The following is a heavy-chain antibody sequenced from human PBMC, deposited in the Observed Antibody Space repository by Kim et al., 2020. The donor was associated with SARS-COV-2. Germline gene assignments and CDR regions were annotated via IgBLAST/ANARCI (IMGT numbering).Heavy chain of an antibody. Sequence: GGSLRLSCAASGFTFSDYYMSWIRQAPGKGLEWVSYISSSSSYTNYADSVKGRFTISRVNAKNSLYLQMNSLRAEDTAVYYCARGGIAVAGTGMDVWGQGTTVTVSS. D-gene: IGHD6-19*01. CDR3: ARGGIAVAGTGMDV. CDR1: GFTFSDYY. J-gene: IGHJ6*02. CDR2: ISSSSSYT. V-gene: IGHV3-11*06.